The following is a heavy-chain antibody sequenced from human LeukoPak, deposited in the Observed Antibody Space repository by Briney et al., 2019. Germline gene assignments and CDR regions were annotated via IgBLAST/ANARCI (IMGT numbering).Heavy chain of an antibody. CDR2: IYHSGNT. V-gene: IGHV4-38-2*02. J-gene: IGHJ4*02. Sequence: SETLSLTCTVSGYSISSGYYWGWIRQPPGKGLEWIANIYHSGNTYYNPSLMSRVTISVDTSRNQFSLKLSSVTAADTAVYYCARHLRYFDWLPTRGSFDYWGQGTLVTVSS. D-gene: IGHD3-9*01. CDR3: ARHLRYFDWLPTRGSFDY. CDR1: GYSISSGYY.